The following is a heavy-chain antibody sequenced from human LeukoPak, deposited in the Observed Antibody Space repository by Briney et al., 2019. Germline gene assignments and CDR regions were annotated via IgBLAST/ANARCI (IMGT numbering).Heavy chain of an antibody. CDR2: IIPIFGTA. CDR3: AVPRYGGNFDY. V-gene: IGHV1-69*13. CDR1: AGTFSIYA. Sequence: GASVTVSCKASAGTFSIYAISWVRQAPGQGLEWMGGIIPIFGTANYAQKFQGRVTITADESTSTAYMELSSLRSEDTAVYYCAVPRYGGNFDYWGQGTLVTVSS. J-gene: IGHJ4*02. D-gene: IGHD1-1*01.